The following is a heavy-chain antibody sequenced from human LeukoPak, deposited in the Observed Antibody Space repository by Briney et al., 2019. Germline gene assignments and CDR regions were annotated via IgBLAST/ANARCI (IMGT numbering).Heavy chain of an antibody. D-gene: IGHD3-22*01. V-gene: IGHV1-69*05. CDR2: IIPIFGTA. CDR1: GGTFSSYA. J-gene: IGHJ3*02. Sequence: SVKVSCKASGGTFSSYAISWVRQAPGQGLEWMGRIIPIFGTANYAQKFQGRVTITTDESTSTAYMELSSLRSEDTAVYYCARGGADYYDSSGYYRVGAFVIWGQGTMVTVSS. CDR3: ARGGADYYDSSGYYRVGAFVI.